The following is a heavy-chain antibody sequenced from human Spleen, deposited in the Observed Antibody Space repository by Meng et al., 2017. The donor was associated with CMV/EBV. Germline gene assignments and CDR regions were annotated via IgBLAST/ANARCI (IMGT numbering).Heavy chain of an antibody. CDR3: ARDRYCSSTSCFFNWFDP. D-gene: IGHD2-2*01. CDR1: GFTFSYYT. CDR2: ISSSSSHI. J-gene: IGHJ5*02. V-gene: IGHV3-21*01. Sequence: GGSLRLSCAASGFTFSYYTMNWVRQAPGKGLEWVSSISSSSSHIYYADSMKGRFTISRDNAKNSLYLQVNNLRAEDTAVYYCARDRYCSSTSCFFNWFDPWGQGTLVTVSS.